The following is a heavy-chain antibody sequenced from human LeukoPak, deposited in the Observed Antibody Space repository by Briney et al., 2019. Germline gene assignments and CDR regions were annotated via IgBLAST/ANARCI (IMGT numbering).Heavy chain of an antibody. CDR1: GGSFSGYY. CDR2: INHSGST. Sequence: SETLSLTYAVYGGSFSGYYWSWIRQPPGKGLEWIGEINHSGSTNYNPSLKSRVTISVDTSKNQFSLKLSSVTAADTAVYYCAGLGYCSGGSCYDYWGQGTLVTVSS. V-gene: IGHV4-34*01. J-gene: IGHJ4*02. D-gene: IGHD2-15*01. CDR3: AGLGYCSGGSCYDY.